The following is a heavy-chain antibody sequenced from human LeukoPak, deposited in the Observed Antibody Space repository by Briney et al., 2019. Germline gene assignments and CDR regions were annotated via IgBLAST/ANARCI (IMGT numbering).Heavy chain of an antibody. J-gene: IGHJ5*02. V-gene: IGHV1-2*02. CDR2: INPNSGGT. CDR1: GYTFTGYY. D-gene: IGHD6-13*01. CDR3: ARAQQQLAGSWFDP. Sequence: ASVKVSCKASGYTFTGYYMHWVRQAPGQGLEWMGWINPNSGGTNYAQKFQGRVTMTRDTSISTAYMELSRLRSDDTAVYYCARAQQQLAGSWFDPWRQGTLVSVSS.